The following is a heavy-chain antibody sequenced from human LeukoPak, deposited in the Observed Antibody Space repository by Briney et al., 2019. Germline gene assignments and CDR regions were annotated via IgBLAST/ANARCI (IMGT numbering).Heavy chain of an antibody. Sequence: PGGSLRLSCEASGFTFSNVWMNWVRQAPGKGLEWIGRIKTKTDGGTTEYAAPVKGRFTISRDDSKNTVYPQMNSLKTEDTALYYCVTGVKSTGDYWGQGTLVTVSS. CDR1: GFTFSNVW. D-gene: IGHD1-14*01. J-gene: IGHJ4*02. V-gene: IGHV3-15*01. CDR2: IKTKTDGGTT. CDR3: VTGVKSTGDY.